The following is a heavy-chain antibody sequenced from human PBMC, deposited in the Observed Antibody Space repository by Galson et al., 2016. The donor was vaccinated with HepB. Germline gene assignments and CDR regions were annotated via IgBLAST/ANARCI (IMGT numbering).Heavy chain of an antibody. CDR1: GFPFSPYA. D-gene: IGHD3-16*02. V-gene: IGHV3-23*01. Sequence: SLRLSCAASGFPFSPYAMSWVRQPPGKGLEWVSSLSGSGDVTHHADSVKGRFTISRDNSKNTLYLQMNSLRAEDTALYYCAKSGLGGTHRSPDYWGQGTLDTVSS. J-gene: IGHJ4*02. CDR3: AKSGLGGTHRSPDY. CDR2: LSGSGDVT.